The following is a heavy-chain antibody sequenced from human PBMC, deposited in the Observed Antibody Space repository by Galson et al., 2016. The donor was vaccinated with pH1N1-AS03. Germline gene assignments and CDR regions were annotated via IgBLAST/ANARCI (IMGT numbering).Heavy chain of an antibody. D-gene: IGHD2-21*01. Sequence: SLRLSCAASRFNFDNYAMHWVRQARGKGLEWVSGISWNSGTFDYADSVKGRFTISRDNAKNSLYLQMNSLTADDSALYYCAKSYHGDVFDIWGQGTMVTVSS. V-gene: IGHV3-9*01. CDR1: RFNFDNYA. CDR3: AKSYHGDVFDI. J-gene: IGHJ3*02. CDR2: ISWNSGTF.